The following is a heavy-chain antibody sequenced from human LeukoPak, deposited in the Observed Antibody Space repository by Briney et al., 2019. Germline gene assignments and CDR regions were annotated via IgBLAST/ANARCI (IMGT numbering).Heavy chain of an antibody. CDR1: GFTFSNYG. Sequence: PGGSLRLSCTASGFTFSNYGMNWVRQAPGKGLEWVSVISGGGGSTYYADSVMGRFTISRDNSKNTLYLQMNSLRAEDTAVYYCAKDHCSSTSCGYGDYYYYYMDVWGKGTTVTISS. J-gene: IGHJ6*03. D-gene: IGHD2-2*01. V-gene: IGHV3-23*01. CDR3: AKDHCSSTSCGYGDYYYYYMDV. CDR2: ISGGGGST.